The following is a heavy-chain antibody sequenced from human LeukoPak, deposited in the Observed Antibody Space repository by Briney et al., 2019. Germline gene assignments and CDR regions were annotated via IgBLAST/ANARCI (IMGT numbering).Heavy chain of an antibody. CDR3: ATGLDSYSGLP. CDR1: GGTFSSYA. V-gene: IGHV1-24*01. CDR2: FDPEDGET. D-gene: IGHD1-26*01. Sequence: ASVTVSCKASGGTFSSYAISWVRQAPGQGLEWMGGFDPEDGETIYAQKFQGRVTMTEDTSTDTAYMELSSLRSEDTAVYYCATGLDSYSGLPWGQGTLVTVSS. J-gene: IGHJ5*02.